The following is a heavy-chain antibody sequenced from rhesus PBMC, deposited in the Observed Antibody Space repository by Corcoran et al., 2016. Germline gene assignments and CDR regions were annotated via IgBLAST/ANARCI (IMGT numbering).Heavy chain of an antibody. CDR3: ATLPGWSNWYGLDS. V-gene: IGHV3-54*02. Sequence: EVQLVESGGGLVHPGGSLRLSCVASGFTFSSYGMHWVREDPGKGLEWVVVISYDGSKKDYADSVKDRFTISRDNSKNMLYLQMNNLKLEDTAVYYCATLPGWSNWYGLDSWGQGVVVTVSS. CDR2: ISYDGSKK. J-gene: IGHJ6*01. CDR1: GFTFSSYG. D-gene: IGHD6S26*01.